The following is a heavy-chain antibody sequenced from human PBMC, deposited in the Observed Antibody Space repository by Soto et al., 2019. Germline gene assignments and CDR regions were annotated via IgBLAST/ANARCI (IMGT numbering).Heavy chain of an antibody. CDR1: GGSISSGNYY. J-gene: IGHJ4*02. Sequence: PSETLSLTCSVSGGSISSGNYYWSWVRQPPGKGLEWIGNIYYSGNTYYNPSLKSRLTISVDTSGNQFSLRLSSVTAADTAVYYCATQGDMVAYFDYWGQGTLVTVSS. D-gene: IGHD5-12*01. V-gene: IGHV4-30-4*08. CDR3: ATQGDMVAYFDY. CDR2: IYYSGNT.